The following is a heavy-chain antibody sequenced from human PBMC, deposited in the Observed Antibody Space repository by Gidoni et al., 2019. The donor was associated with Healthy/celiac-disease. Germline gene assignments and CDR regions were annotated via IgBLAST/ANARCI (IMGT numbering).Heavy chain of an antibody. CDR3: AMGDSSGYYMFDWYFDL. J-gene: IGHJ2*01. V-gene: IGHV3-33*01. CDR2: IWYDGINK. D-gene: IGHD3-22*01. Sequence: QVQLVESGGGVGQPGRALRLSCAACGFTFSSYGMHWVRQAPGKGLEWVAVIWYDGINKYYADSVKGRFTISRDNSKNTLYLQMNSLRAEDTAVYYCAMGDSSGYYMFDWYFDLWGRGTLVTVSS. CDR1: GFTFSSYG.